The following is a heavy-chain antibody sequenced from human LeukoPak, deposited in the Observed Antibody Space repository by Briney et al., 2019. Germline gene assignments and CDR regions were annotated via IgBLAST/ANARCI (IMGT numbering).Heavy chain of an antibody. Sequence: ASVKVSCKASGYTFTGYYMNWVRQAPGQGLKWMGWINPNNGDTRYAQEFQGRVTMTRDTSVNTAYMELSRLRSADTAVYYCARTIGLLKYDAFDVWGQGTKVTVSS. CDR3: ARTIGLLKYDAFDV. CDR1: GYTFTGYY. J-gene: IGHJ3*01. CDR2: INPNNGDT. D-gene: IGHD3-10*01. V-gene: IGHV1-2*02.